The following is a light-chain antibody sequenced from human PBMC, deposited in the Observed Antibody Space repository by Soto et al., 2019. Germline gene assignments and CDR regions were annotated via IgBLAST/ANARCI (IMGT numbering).Light chain of an antibody. CDR2: GAS. V-gene: IGKV3-20*01. CDR3: QQYGSSSYT. Sequence: EIVLTQSPGTLSLSPGERATLSCRASQSVSSSYLAWYQQKPGQAPRLLISGASSRATGIPDRFSGSGSGTDFTLTISRLDPEDFAVYYCQQYGSSSYTFGQGTKLEIK. CDR1: QSVSSSY. J-gene: IGKJ2*01.